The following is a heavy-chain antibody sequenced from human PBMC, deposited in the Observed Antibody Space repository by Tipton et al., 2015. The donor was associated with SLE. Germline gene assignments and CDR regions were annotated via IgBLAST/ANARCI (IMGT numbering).Heavy chain of an antibody. J-gene: IGHJ4*02. Sequence: SLRLSCAASGFTFSSYEMNWVRQAPGKGLEWVSYISSSGSTIYYADSVKGRFTISRDNAKNSLYLQMNSLRAEDTAVYYCAREIIAVAESTGDWGQGTLVTVPS. CDR1: GFTFSSYE. D-gene: IGHD6-19*01. CDR3: AREIIAVAESTGD. CDR2: ISSSGSTI. V-gene: IGHV3-48*03.